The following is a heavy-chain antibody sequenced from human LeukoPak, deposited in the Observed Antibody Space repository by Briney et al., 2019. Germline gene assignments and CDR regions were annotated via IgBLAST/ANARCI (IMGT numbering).Heavy chain of an antibody. CDR3: ARSDGYGLIGI. V-gene: IGHV4-39*07. J-gene: IGHJ3*02. D-gene: IGHD3-10*01. CDR1: GVSISSGSNY. Sequence: SETLSLTCSVSGVSISSGSNYWGWIRQPPGKTLEWIGSIYSSGSTYYNPSLKRRVIILSDTAKNHFSLNLSSVTAADTAVYYCARSDGYGLIGIWGQGTMVTVSS. CDR2: IYSSGST.